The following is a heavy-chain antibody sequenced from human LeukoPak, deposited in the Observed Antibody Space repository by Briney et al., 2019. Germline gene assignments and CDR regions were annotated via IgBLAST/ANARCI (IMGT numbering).Heavy chain of an antibody. D-gene: IGHD2-8*02. V-gene: IGHV3-53*01. Sequence: PGGSLRLSCAASGFTVSSNYMSWVRQAPGKGLEWVSVIYSGGSTYYADSVKGRFTISRDNSKNTLYLQMNSLRAEDTAVYYCAGGPLCTGGVCGFDYWGQGTLVTVSS. CDR1: GFTVSSNY. CDR2: IYSGGST. CDR3: AGGPLCTGGVCGFDY. J-gene: IGHJ4*02.